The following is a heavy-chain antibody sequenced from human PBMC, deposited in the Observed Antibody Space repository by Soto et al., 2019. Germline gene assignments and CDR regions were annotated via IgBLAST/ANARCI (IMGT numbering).Heavy chain of an antibody. V-gene: IGHV3-30-3*01. CDR2: ISNDGNRQ. CDR1: GFSFSSQA. CDR3: ARDIYSYGSVGTPDI. J-gene: IGHJ3*02. Sequence: QEQLMESGGGVVQPGRSLRLSCVASGFSFSSQAMHWVRQAPGKGLEWVAAISNDGNRQLYADSVKDRFTISRDNSRNTLALQMNTLRTADTGVYFCARDIYSYGSVGTPDIWGQGTMVTVSS. D-gene: IGHD5-18*01.